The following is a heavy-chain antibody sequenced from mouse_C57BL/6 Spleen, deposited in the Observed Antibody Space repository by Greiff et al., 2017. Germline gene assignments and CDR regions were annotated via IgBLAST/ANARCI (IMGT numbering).Heavy chain of an antibody. CDR3: EREICDAFYHYYAMDY. CDR1: GYAFSSSW. V-gene: IGHV1-82*01. J-gene: IGHJ4*01. D-gene: IGHD2-3*01. Sequence: QVQLQQSGPELVKPGASVKISCKASGYAFSSSWMNWVKQRPGQGLEWIGQIYPGDSETNYNRKFKGKATLTADKSSSTAYMQLSSLTSEDSAVSFCEREICDAFYHYYAMDYWGQGTSVTVSS. CDR2: IYPGDSET.